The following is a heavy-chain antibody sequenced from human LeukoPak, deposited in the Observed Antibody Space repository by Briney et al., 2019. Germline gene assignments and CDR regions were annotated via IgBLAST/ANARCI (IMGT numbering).Heavy chain of an antibody. CDR3: ARGPSGCGTTSCYLDY. CDR2: IIPIFGTA. CDR1: GGTFSSYA. J-gene: IGHJ4*02. V-gene: IGHV1-69*05. D-gene: IGHD2-2*01. Sequence: SVKVSCKASGGTFSSYAISWVRQAPGQGLEWMGGIIPIFGTANYAQKFQGRVTITTDESTGTAYMDLRSLRSDDTAVYYCARGPSGCGTTSCYLDYWGQGSLVTVSS.